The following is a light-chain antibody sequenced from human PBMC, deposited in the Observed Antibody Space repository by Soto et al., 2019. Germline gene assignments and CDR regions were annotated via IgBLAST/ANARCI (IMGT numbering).Light chain of an antibody. CDR1: QSISSY. J-gene: IGKJ4*01. V-gene: IGKV1-39*01. CDR3: QQSYSTPLT. CDR2: AAS. Sequence: DIQMTQSPSSLSASVEDRVIITCRASQSISSYLNLYQQKPGKAPKLLIYAASSLQSGVPSRFSGSGSGTDFTLTISSLQPEDFATYYCQQSYSTPLTFGGGTKVDIK.